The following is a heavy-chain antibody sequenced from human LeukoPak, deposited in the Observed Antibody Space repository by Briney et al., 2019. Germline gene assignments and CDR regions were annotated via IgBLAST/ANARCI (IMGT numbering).Heavy chain of an antibody. CDR1: GGSISSYY. D-gene: IGHD6-19*01. Sequence: MPSETLSLTGTVSGGSISSYYWSWIRQPPGKGLEGSGYIYYSGRTNYNPSLKSRVTISVDTSKNQFSLKLSSVTAADTAVSYCAGHSSGWYISASFDYWGQGTLVTVSS. V-gene: IGHV4-59*01. CDR3: AGHSSGWYISASFDY. J-gene: IGHJ4*02. CDR2: IYYSGRT.